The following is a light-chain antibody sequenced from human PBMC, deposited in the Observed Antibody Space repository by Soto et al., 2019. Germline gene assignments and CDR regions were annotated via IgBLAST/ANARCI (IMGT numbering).Light chain of an antibody. CDR2: GAS. Sequence: VMTQTPLSLSVTPGQPASISCRASQSVTTNLAWYQHKPGQSPRLLISGASTGASGIPPRFSGSGSGTEFTLTIDRLQSADFAVYYCQQYDRWPVTFGGGT. J-gene: IGKJ4*01. V-gene: IGKV3-15*01. CDR1: QSVTTN. CDR3: QQYDRWPVT.